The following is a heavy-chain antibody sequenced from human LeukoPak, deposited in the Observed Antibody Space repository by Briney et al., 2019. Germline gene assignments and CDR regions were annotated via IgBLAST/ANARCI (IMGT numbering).Heavy chain of an antibody. Sequence: GRSLRLSCAASGFTFSSYAMHWVRQAPGKGLEWVAVISYDGSNKYYADSVKGRFTISRDNSKNTLYLQMNSLRAEDTAVYYCARASGIAGIDYWGQGTLVTVSS. J-gene: IGHJ4*02. CDR2: ISYDGSNK. CDR1: GFTFSSYA. V-gene: IGHV3-30-3*01. D-gene: IGHD6-13*01. CDR3: ARASGIAGIDY.